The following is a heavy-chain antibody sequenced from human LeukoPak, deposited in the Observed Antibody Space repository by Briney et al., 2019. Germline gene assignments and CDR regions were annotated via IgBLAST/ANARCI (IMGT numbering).Heavy chain of an antibody. D-gene: IGHD5-24*01. V-gene: IGHV1-46*01. CDR2: FDPEDGET. Sequence: ASVKVSCKASGYTFTSYYMHWVRQAPGQGLEWMGGFDPEDGETIYAQKFQGRVTMTRDTSTSTVYMGLSSLRSEDTAVYYCARVRDGYNDAYDIWGQGTMVTVPS. J-gene: IGHJ3*02. CDR1: GYTFTSYY. CDR3: ARVRDGYNDAYDI.